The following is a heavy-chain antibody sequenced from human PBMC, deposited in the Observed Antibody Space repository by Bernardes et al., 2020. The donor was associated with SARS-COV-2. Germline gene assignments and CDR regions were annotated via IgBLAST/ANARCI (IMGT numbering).Heavy chain of an antibody. D-gene: IGHD3-10*01. J-gene: IGHJ4*02. V-gene: IGHV3-53*01. CDR1: GFTVSSNY. CDR2: IYSGGST. CDR3: ARDPGGYYFDY. Sequence: GGSLRLSCAASGFTVSSNYMSWVRQAPGKGLEWVSVIYSGGSTYYADSVKGRFTISRDNSKNTLYLQMNSLRAEDTAVYYCARDPGGYYFDYWGQGTLVTVSS.